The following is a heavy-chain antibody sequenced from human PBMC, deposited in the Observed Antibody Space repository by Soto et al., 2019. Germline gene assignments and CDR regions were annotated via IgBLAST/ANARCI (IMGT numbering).Heavy chain of an antibody. CDR2: IYYSGST. D-gene: IGHD3-10*01. Sequence: SETLSLTCTVSGGSISSYYWSWIRQPPGKGLEWIGYIYYSGSTNYNPSLKSRVTIPVDTSKNQFSLKLSSVTAADTAVYYCARRVRGVIAAFDIWGQGTMVTVSS. J-gene: IGHJ3*02. V-gene: IGHV4-59*01. CDR1: GGSISSYY. CDR3: ARRVRGVIAAFDI.